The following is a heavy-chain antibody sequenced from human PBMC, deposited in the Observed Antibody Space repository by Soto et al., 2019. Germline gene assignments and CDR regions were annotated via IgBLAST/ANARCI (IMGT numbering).Heavy chain of an antibody. J-gene: IGHJ4*02. D-gene: IGHD3-16*01. CDR3: TRASSLDFDF. Sequence: SLRLSCTTSGFTFGDYALSWVRQAPGKGLEWVGFIRRNAYGGTTDYAASVKGRFTISRDDSKSIAYLQMNSLRTEDTALYYSTRASSLDFDFWGQGTLVTVPQ. V-gene: IGHV3-49*04. CDR1: GFTFGDYA. CDR2: IRRNAYGGTT.